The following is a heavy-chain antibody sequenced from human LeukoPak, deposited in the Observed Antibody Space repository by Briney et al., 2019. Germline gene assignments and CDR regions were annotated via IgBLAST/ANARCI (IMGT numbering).Heavy chain of an antibody. Sequence: PGGSLRLSCAASGFTFSSYWMHWVRHAPGKGLVWVSRINSDGSSTIYADSVKGRFTISRDNAKNTLYLQMNSLRAEDTAVYYCARGNWNPTHLYFDYWGQGTLVTVSS. CDR1: GFTFSSYW. CDR3: ARGNWNPTHLYFDY. V-gene: IGHV3-74*01. J-gene: IGHJ4*02. D-gene: IGHD1-20*01. CDR2: INSDGSST.